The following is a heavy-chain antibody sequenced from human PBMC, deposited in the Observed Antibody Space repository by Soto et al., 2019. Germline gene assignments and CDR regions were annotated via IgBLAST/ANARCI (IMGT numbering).Heavy chain of an antibody. D-gene: IGHD1-1*01. Sequence: EVQLLESGGGLVQPGGSLTLSCTASGFTFNMYAMSWVRQAPGKALEWVSAITGSGVSTYYADSVKGRFTISRDNSKNSLYLQMNSLRAEDTAVYYCARLHERGVFDHWGQGTLVTVSS. J-gene: IGHJ4*02. CDR1: GFTFNMYA. CDR2: ITGSGVST. CDR3: ARLHERGVFDH. V-gene: IGHV3-23*01.